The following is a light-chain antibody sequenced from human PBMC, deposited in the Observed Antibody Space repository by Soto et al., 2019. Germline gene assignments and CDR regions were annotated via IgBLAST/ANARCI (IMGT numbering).Light chain of an antibody. V-gene: IGLV2-14*03. J-gene: IGLJ3*02. CDR3: SSFTSTTTWV. Sequence: QPVLTQPASVSGSPGQSITISCTGTSSDIGGYNYVSWCQQLPGKAPKLLIFDVNNRPSGVSNRFSGSKSGNTASLTISGLQAEDEAYYFCSSFTSTTTWVFGGGTQLTVL. CDR2: DVN. CDR1: SSDIGGYNY.